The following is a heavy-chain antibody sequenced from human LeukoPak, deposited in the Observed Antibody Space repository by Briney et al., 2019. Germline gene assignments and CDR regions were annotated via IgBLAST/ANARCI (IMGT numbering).Heavy chain of an antibody. V-gene: IGHV3-30-3*01. Sequence: PGRSLRLSCAASGFTFSSYAMHWVRQAPGKGLEWVAVISYDGSNKYYADSVKGRFTISRDNSKNTLYLQMNSLRAEDTAVYYCARGGTRDTMIVAWRSGAFDIWGQGTMVTVSS. J-gene: IGHJ3*02. CDR2: ISYDGSNK. D-gene: IGHD3-22*01. CDR3: ARGGTRDTMIVAWRSGAFDI. CDR1: GFTFSSYA.